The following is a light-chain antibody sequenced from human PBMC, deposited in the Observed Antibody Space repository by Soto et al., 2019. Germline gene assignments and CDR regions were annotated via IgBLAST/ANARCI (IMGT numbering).Light chain of an antibody. V-gene: IGLV7-43*01. CDR1: TGAVTSGYY. J-gene: IGLJ3*02. Sequence: QTVVTQEPSLTVSPGGTVTLTCASSTGAVTSGYYPNWFQQKPGQAPRALMYSTTNKHSWTPARFSGSLLGGKAALTLSGVQPEDEADYYCLLYYGGAKRVFGGGTKLTVL. CDR3: LLYYGGAKRV. CDR2: STT.